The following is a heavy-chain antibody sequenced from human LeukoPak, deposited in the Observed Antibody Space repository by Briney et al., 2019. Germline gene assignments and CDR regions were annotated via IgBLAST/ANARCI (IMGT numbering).Heavy chain of an antibody. CDR1: GGSFRNYY. Sequence: SETLSLTCGFYGGSFRNYYWSCIRQSPGKGLEWIGEINQSGRTNYNPSLKTRLTISVDTAKNLFSLNLTSMTAADTATYYCAVRDGHSTSSGDTWGQGTLVTVSS. CDR3: AVRDGHSTSSGDT. CDR2: INQSGRT. V-gene: IGHV4-34*01. D-gene: IGHD6-6*01. J-gene: IGHJ5*02.